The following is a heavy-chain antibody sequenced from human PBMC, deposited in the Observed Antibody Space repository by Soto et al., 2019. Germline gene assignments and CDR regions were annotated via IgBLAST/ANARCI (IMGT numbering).Heavy chain of an antibody. V-gene: IGHV3-21*01. CDR2: ISSSSSYI. CDR1: GFTFSSYS. D-gene: IGHD3-10*01. CDR3: ARGSWFGEYPDAFEI. Sequence: PGGSLRLSCAASGFTFSSYSMNWVRQAPGKGLEWVSSISSSSSYIHYADSVKGRFTISRDNAKNSLYLQMNSLRAEDTAVYYCARGSWFGEYPDAFEIWGQGTMVTVS. J-gene: IGHJ3*02.